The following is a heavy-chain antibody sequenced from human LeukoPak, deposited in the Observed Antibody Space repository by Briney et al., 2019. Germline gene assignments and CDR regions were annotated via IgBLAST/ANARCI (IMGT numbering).Heavy chain of an antibody. V-gene: IGHV3-23*01. Sequence: GGSLRLSCAASGFTFSTFEMDWVRQAPGQGLEWVSAISDSGGKTYYADSVKGRFTISRDNSKNTLYLQMNSLRAEDTAVYYCAKQDIRSSAWYDWGQGTLVTVSS. CDR1: GFTFSTFE. CDR2: ISDSGGKT. J-gene: IGHJ4*02. D-gene: IGHD6-19*01. CDR3: AKQDIRSSAWYD.